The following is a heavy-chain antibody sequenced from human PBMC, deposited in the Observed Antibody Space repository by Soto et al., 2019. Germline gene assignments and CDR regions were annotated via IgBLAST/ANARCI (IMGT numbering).Heavy chain of an antibody. V-gene: IGHV4-39*01. CDR3: ATRDLSGSEDY. J-gene: IGHJ4*02. Sequence: SETLSLTCTVSGGSISSSSYYWGWIRQPPGKGLEWIGSIYYSGSTYYNPSLKSRVTISVDTSKNQFSLKLSSVTAADTAVYYCATRDLSGSEDYWGQGTLVTVSS. CDR2: IYYSGST. D-gene: IGHD5-12*01. CDR1: GGSISSSSYY.